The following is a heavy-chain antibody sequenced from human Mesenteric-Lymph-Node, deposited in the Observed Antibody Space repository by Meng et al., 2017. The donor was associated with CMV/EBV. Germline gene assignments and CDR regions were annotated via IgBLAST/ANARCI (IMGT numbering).Heavy chain of an antibody. V-gene: IGHV4-38-2*02. CDR2: INHSGST. J-gene: IGHJ2*01. CDR3: AAEQKGRGWWYFDL. D-gene: IGHD1/OR15-1a*01. CDR1: GYSISSGYY. Sequence: GSLRLSCTVSGYSISSGYYWSWIRQPPGKGLEWIGEINHSGSTNYNSSLKSRVTISVDTSKNQFSLKLSSVTAADTAVYYCAAEQKGRGWWYFDLWGRGTLVTVSS.